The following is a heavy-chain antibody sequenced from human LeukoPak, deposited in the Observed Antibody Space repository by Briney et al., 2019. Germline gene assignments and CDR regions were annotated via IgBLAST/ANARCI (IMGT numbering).Heavy chain of an antibody. CDR1: GYTFTGYY. J-gene: IGHJ4*02. D-gene: IGHD1-26*01. CDR2: INPNSGGT. CDR3: ARDLASTPYWELDY. Sequence: ASVKVSCKASGYTFTGYYMHWVRQAPGQGLEWMGRINPNSGGTNYAQKFQGRVTMTRDTSITTAQMELTRLRSDDTAVYYCARDLASTPYWELDYWGQGTLLTVSS. V-gene: IGHV1-2*06.